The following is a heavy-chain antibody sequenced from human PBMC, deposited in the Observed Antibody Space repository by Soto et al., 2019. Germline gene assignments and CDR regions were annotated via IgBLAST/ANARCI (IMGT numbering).Heavy chain of an antibody. CDR2: VYSTGTI. D-gene: IGHD2-21*02. V-gene: IGHV4-4*07. CDR3: ARDDFVRNTREFNP. CDR1: GDFISYYS. Sequence: QVQLQESGPGLVKPSETLSLTCTVSGDFISYYSWAWIRQSAGKGLEWIGRVYSTGTIFYNPYLMRRAVRSAETAYNQFSLKLPFVNAAETAVYYCARDDFVRNTREFNPWCQGALVTVSS. J-gene: IGHJ5*02.